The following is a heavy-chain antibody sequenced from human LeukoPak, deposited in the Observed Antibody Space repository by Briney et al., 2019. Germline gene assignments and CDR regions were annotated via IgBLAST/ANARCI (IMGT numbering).Heavy chain of an antibody. Sequence: PGGSLRLSCSASGFTFSSYAMYWVRQAPGKVLEYVSAISTYGGRTYYAHSVKGRFTISRDNSKNTLYLQMDSLRAEYTAVYYCAKDGYTSPREPFFDYWGQGTLVTVSS. D-gene: IGHD1-1*01. CDR2: ISTYGGRT. CDR1: GFTFSSYA. J-gene: IGHJ4*02. CDR3: AKDGYTSPREPFFDY. V-gene: IGHV3-64*01.